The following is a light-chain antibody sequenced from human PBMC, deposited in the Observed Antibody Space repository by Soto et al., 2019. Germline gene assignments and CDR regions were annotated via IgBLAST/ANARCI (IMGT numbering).Light chain of an antibody. V-gene: IGKV2D-29*02. J-gene: IGKJ5*01. CDR1: QSLLHITGETF. Sequence: DIVMTQSPLFLPVTPGQPASISCKSSQSLLHITGETFLFWYLQKPGQSPQLLIYEVSTRVSGVPDRFSGSGSGTDFTLEISRVETDDVGIYYCMQSTQLPPTFGQGTRL. CDR3: MQSTQLPPT. CDR2: EVS.